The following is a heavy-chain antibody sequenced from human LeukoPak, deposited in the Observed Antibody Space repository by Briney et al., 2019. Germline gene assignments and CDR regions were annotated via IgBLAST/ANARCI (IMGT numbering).Heavy chain of an antibody. J-gene: IGHJ4*02. D-gene: IGHD4-17*01. CDR1: GLTVSSNY. CDR2: IYSGGST. V-gene: IGHV3-53*01. Sequence: PGGALGPSFAASGLTVSSNYMSWVRPAPGKGLEGVSVIYSGGSTYYADSVKGRFTISRDNSKNTLYLQMNSLRAEDTAVYYCARVADGDYGLEYFDYWGQGTLVTVSS. CDR3: ARVADGDYGLEYFDY.